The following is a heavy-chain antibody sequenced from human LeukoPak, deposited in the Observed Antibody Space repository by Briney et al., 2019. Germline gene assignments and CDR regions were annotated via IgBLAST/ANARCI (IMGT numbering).Heavy chain of an antibody. Sequence: PSQTLSLTCTVSGGSISSGSYYWSWIRQPAGKGLEWIGYIYYSGSTNYNPSLKSRVTISVDTSKNQFSLKLSSVTAADTAVYYCARVPGRFLGEGWFDPWGQGTLVTVSS. CDR1: GGSISSGSYY. CDR2: IYYSGST. J-gene: IGHJ5*02. D-gene: IGHD3-3*01. V-gene: IGHV4-61*10. CDR3: ARVPGRFLGEGWFDP.